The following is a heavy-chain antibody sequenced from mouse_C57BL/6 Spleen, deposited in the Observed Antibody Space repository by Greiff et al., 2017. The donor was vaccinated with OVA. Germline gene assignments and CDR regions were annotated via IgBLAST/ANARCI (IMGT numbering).Heavy chain of an antibody. CDR2: IDPSDSYT. CDR1: GYTFTSYW. CDR3: ARSVSNHAMDY. D-gene: IGHD2-5*01. J-gene: IGHJ4*01. V-gene: IGHV1-69*01. Sequence: QVQLQQPGAELVMPGASVKLSCKASGYTFTSYWMHWVKQRPGQGLEWIGEIDPSDSYTNYNQKFKGKSTLTVDKSSSTAYMQLSSLTSEDSAVYYCARSVSNHAMDYWGQGTSVTVSS.